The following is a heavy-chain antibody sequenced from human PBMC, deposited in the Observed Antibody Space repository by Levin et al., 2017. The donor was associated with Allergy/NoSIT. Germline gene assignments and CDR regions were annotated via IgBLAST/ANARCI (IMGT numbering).Heavy chain of an antibody. J-gene: IGHJ4*02. CDR2: IAVGRGDT. CDR1: GPKFSQSG. Sequence: ASVKVSCKASGPKFSQSGIQWVRQARGPRLEWIGWIAVGRGDTNYAQTFRERVTITRDMSTSTVYMQLTGLRFDDTAVYFCAADAEDYGDYVFGYWGQETLVTVSS. V-gene: IGHV1-58*02. CDR3: AADAEDYGDYVFGY. D-gene: IGHD4-17*01.